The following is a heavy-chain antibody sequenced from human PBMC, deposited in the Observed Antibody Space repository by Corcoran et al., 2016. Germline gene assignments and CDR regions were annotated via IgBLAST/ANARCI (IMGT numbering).Heavy chain of an antibody. CDR3: ASSLPAAIGYYYYGMDV. J-gene: IGHJ6*02. D-gene: IGHD2-2*01. V-gene: IGHV1-3*01. CDR1: GYTFTSYA. CDR2: INAGNGNT. Sequence: QVQLVQSGAEVKKPGASVKVSCKASGYTFTSYAMHWVRQAPGQRLEWMGWINAGNGNTKYSQKFQGRVTITRDTSASTAYMELSSLRSEDPVVYYCASSLPAAIGYYYYGMDVWGQGTTVTVSS.